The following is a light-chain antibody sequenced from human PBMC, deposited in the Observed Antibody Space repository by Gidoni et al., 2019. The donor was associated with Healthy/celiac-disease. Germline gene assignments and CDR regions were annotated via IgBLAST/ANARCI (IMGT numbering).Light chain of an antibody. CDR3: QQYTSYRP. CDR2: DAS. Sequence: DIQMTESPSTLSASVGDRVTITLRASQSISSWLAWDQQKPGKAPKLLIYDASSLESGVPSRFSGSVSGTEFTLTIIRLQPDDFAPYYCQQYTSYRPFXQXTKVEIK. CDR1: QSISSW. V-gene: IGKV1-5*01. J-gene: IGKJ1*01.